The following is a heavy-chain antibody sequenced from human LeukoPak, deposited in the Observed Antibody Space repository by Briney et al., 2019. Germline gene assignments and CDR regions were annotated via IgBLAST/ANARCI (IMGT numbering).Heavy chain of an antibody. D-gene: IGHD5-24*01. CDR1: GYTFTRNY. J-gene: IGHJ5*02. V-gene: IGHV1-46*01. CDR3: ARDNSVRDEAWWFNP. CDR2: ISPTGGST. Sequence: ASVKVSCKAFGYTFTRNYMHWVRQAPGQGPEWMGVISPTGGSTTYAQKFQDRLTLTRDMSTSTDYLELSSLRSEDTAVYYCARDNSVRDEAWWFNPWGQGTLVTVSS.